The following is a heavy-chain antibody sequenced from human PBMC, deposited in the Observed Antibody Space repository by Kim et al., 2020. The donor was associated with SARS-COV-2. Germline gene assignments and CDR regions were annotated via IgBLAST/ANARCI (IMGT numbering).Heavy chain of an antibody. CDR2: IKSDGSKT. D-gene: IGHD3-10*01. J-gene: IGHJ4*02. CDR1: GFRFSESW. V-gene: IGHV3-7*03. Sequence: GGSLRLSCAASGFRFSESWMTWVRQAPGKGLEWVATIKSDGSKTYYVDSVRGRFTISRDNSKNSLYLQMDGLRAEDTAMFYCARQSCTGSDRFDYWGQGTLVTVSS. CDR3: ARQSCTGSDRFDY.